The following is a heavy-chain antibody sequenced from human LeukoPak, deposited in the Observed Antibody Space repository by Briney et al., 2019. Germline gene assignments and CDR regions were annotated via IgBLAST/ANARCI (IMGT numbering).Heavy chain of an antibody. V-gene: IGHV4-4*07. Sequence: PSESLSLTCTVYGGSISSYYWSWIRQPAGKGLEWIGRIYTSGSTNYNPSLKTRATMSVDTSKNQYSLKLRSVTAADTAVYYCARLATTRAYYFDYWGQGTLVTVSS. D-gene: IGHD1-26*01. CDR3: ARLATTRAYYFDY. CDR1: GGSISSYY. CDR2: IYTSGST. J-gene: IGHJ4*02.